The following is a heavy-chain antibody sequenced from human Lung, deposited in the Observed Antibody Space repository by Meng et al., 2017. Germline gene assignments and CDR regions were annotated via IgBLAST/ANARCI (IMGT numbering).Heavy chain of an antibody. CDR1: GGSISSSNYY. J-gene: IGHJ2*01. V-gene: IGHV4-30-4*01. Sequence: HVQLQESCPGLVKPSQTLSLTCTVSGGSISSSNYYWSWIRQPPGKGLEWSGHIYNSGSTYYNPSLKSRITISVDTSKNQFSLKLSSVTAADTAVYYCARGQKGYFDLWGRGTLVTVSS. CDR3: ARGQKGYFDL. CDR2: IYNSGST.